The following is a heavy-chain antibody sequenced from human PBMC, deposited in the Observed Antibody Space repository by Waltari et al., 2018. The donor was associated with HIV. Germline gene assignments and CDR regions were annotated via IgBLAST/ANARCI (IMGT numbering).Heavy chain of an antibody. J-gene: IGHJ4*02. CDR3: ARDPLVEHRGILDY. V-gene: IGHV3-7*01. CDR2: IKQDGSEK. Sequence: EVQLGESGGGLVQPGGSLRLSCAAPGFTFSCYWMSWVRQAPGKGLECVANIKQDGSEKYYVDSVKGRFTISRDNAKNSLYLQMNSLRAEDTAVYYCARDPLVEHRGILDYWGQGTLVTGSS. CDR1: GFTFSCYW. D-gene: IGHD1-1*01.